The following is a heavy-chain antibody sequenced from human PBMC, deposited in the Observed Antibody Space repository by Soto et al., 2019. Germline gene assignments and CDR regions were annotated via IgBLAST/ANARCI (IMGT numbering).Heavy chain of an antibody. CDR2: ISYDGSNK. CDR1: GFTFSSYG. Sequence: QVQLVESGGGVVQPGRSLRLSCAASGFTFSSYGMHWVRQAPGKGLEWVAVISYDGSNKYYADSVKGRFTISRDNSKNSLYLQMNRLRAEDTAVYYCAIDQRPVVVAAPSDYWGQGTLVTVSS. J-gene: IGHJ4*02. D-gene: IGHD2-15*01. V-gene: IGHV3-30*03. CDR3: AIDQRPVVVAAPSDY.